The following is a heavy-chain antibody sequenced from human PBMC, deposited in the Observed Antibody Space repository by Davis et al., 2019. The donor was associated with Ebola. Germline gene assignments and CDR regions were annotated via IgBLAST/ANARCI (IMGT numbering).Heavy chain of an antibody. CDR2: INHSGST. Sequence: SETLSLTCTVSGGSISRYYWSWLRQPPGKGLEWIGEINHSGSTNYNPSLKSRVTISVDTSKNQFSLKLSSVTAADTAVYYCASVGIAVAGPLYYYYGMDVWGQGTTVTVSS. D-gene: IGHD6-19*01. CDR3: ASVGIAVAGPLYYYYGMDV. J-gene: IGHJ6*02. CDR1: GGSISRYY. V-gene: IGHV4-34*01.